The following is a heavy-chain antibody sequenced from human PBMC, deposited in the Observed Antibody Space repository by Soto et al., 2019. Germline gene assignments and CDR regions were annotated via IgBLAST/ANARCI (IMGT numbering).Heavy chain of an antibody. Sequence: SETLSLTCTVSGGSISSGDYYWSWIRQPPGKGLEWIGYIYYSGSTYYNPSLKSRVTISVDTSKNQFSLKLSSVTAADTAVYYCARDRGTTSSSELPAAPYYYYYYYGMDVWGQGTTVTVSS. CDR3: ARDRGTTSSSELPAAPYYYYYYYGMDV. V-gene: IGHV4-30-4*01. J-gene: IGHJ6*02. D-gene: IGHD2-2*01. CDR1: GGSISSGDYY. CDR2: IYYSGST.